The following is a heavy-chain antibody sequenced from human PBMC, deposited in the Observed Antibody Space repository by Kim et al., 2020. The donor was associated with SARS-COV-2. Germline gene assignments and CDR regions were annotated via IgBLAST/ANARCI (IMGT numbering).Heavy chain of an antibody. D-gene: IGHD6-13*01. Sequence: GGSLRLSCAASGFTFSSYSMNWVRQAPGKGLEWVSSISSSSSYIYYADSVKGRFTISRDNAKNSLYLQMNSLRAEDTAVYYCARTEYSSSWNYYYYGMDVWGQGTTVTVSS. CDR1: GFTFSSYS. CDR3: ARTEYSSSWNYYYYGMDV. J-gene: IGHJ6*02. V-gene: IGHV3-21*01. CDR2: ISSSSSYI.